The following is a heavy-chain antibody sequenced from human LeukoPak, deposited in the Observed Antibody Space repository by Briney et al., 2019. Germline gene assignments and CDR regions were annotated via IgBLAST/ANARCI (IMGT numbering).Heavy chain of an antibody. V-gene: IGHV1-69*13. CDR1: GGTFSSYA. CDR2: IIPIFGTA. Sequence: SVKVSCKASGGTFSSYAISWVRQAPGQGLEWMGGIIPIFGTANYAQKFQGRVTITADESTSTAYMELSSLRSEDTAVYYCARDGSPLRSGYSNFDYWGQGTLVTVSS. J-gene: IGHJ4*02. D-gene: IGHD3-22*01. CDR3: ARDGSPLRSGYSNFDY.